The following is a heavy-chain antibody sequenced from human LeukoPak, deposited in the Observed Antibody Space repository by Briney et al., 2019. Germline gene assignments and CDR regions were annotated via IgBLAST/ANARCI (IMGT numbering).Heavy chain of an antibody. J-gene: IGHJ4*02. Sequence: SETLSLTCTVSGGSISSSTFYWGWIRQPPGKGLEWIGSLYYSGSTNYNPSLKSRVTMSVDTSKNQFSLKLSSVTAADTAVYYCARGVVITGLDYWGQGTLVTVSS. CDR3: ARGVVITGLDY. D-gene: IGHD3-22*01. CDR2: LYYSGST. V-gene: IGHV4-39*07. CDR1: GGSISSSTFY.